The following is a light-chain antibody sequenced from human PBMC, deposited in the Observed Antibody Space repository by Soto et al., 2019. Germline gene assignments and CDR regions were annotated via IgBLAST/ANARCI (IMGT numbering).Light chain of an antibody. CDR3: QQRGDWLMYT. J-gene: IGKJ2*01. Sequence: EIVLTQSPATLSLSPGERATLSCRASQSVNRFLAWYQQKPGQAPRLLFYDASHRATGIPARFSASGSGTDFTLTISSLEPEDFAVYYCQQRGDWLMYTFVQGTKLEIK. V-gene: IGKV3-11*01. CDR1: QSVNRF. CDR2: DAS.